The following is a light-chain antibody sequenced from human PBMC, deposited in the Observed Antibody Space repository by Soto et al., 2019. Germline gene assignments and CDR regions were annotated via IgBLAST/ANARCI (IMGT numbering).Light chain of an antibody. J-gene: IGKJ4*01. Sequence: PGERATLSCRASQRISSHLTWYQQKPGQAPRLLIYDASNRATDIPARFSGSGSGTDFTLTISSLEPEDFAVYYCQRRDWPLAFGGGTKVEIK. CDR2: DAS. CDR1: QRISSH. CDR3: QRRDWPLA. V-gene: IGKV3-11*01.